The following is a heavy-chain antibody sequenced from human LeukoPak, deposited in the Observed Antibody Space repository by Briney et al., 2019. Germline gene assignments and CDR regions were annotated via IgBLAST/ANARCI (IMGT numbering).Heavy chain of an antibody. Sequence: PSETLSLTCTVSGGSISSGDYYWSWIRQPPGKGLEWIGYIYYSGSTYYNPSLKSRVTISVGTSKNQFSLKLSSVTAADTAVYYCARGYYYDSSGHDPYFDYWGQGTLVTVSS. J-gene: IGHJ4*02. CDR2: IYYSGST. CDR1: GGSISSGDYY. V-gene: IGHV4-30-4*01. D-gene: IGHD3-22*01. CDR3: ARGYYYDSSGHDPYFDY.